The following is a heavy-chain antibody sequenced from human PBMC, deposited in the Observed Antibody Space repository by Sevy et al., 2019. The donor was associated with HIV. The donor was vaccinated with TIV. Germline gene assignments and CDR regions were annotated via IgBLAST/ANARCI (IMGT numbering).Heavy chain of an antibody. Sequence: GGSLRLSCVASGFTFSTHGMHWVRQAPGKALEWVAVISYQGRNKFYGSTVEGRFTISRDNSKKTLYLQMNSLTTEDTAVYYCARDFTGYNGMDLWGQGTMVTVSS. CDR3: ARDFTGYNGMDL. CDR1: GFTFSTHG. V-gene: IGHV3-30*03. CDR2: ISYQGRNK. D-gene: IGHD3-9*01. J-gene: IGHJ6*02.